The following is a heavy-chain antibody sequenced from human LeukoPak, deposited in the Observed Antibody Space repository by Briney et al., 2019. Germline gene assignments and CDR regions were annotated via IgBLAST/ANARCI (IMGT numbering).Heavy chain of an antibody. CDR1: GGSFSGYY. D-gene: IGHD5-12*01. V-gene: IGHV4-34*01. CDR3: ARESYSQGHFDY. CDR2: INHSGST. Sequence: SETLSLTCAVYGGSFSGYYWSWIRQPPGKGLEWIGEINHSGSTYYNPSLKSRVTISVDTSKNQFSLKLSSVTAADTAVYYCARESYSQGHFDYWGQGTLVTVSS. J-gene: IGHJ4*02.